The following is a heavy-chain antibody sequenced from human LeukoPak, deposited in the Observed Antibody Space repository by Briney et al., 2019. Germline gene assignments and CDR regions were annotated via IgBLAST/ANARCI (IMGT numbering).Heavy chain of an antibody. CDR1: GGSISSSSYY. Sequence: SETESLTCTVSGGSISSSSYYWGWIRRPPGKGLEWIGTIYYSGSTYYNPSLKSRVTISVDTSKNQFSLKLSSVTAADTAVYYCVRDWVAASYYYYYGMDVWGQGTTVTVSS. CDR3: VRDWVAASYYYYYGMDV. CDR2: IYYSGST. V-gene: IGHV4-39*07. J-gene: IGHJ6*02. D-gene: IGHD2-15*01.